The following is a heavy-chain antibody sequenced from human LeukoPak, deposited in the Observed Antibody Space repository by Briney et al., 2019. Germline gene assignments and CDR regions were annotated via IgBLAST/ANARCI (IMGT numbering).Heavy chain of an antibody. V-gene: IGHV4-59*01. CDR1: GGSISSYY. J-gene: IGHJ4*02. Sequence: SETLSHTCTVSGGSISSYYWSWIRQPPGKGLEWIGYIYYSGSTNYNPSLKSRVTISVDTSKNQFSLKLSSVTAADTAVYYCARDRTTSHFDYWGQGTLVTVSS. CDR2: IYYSGST. D-gene: IGHD4-17*01. CDR3: ARDRTTSHFDY.